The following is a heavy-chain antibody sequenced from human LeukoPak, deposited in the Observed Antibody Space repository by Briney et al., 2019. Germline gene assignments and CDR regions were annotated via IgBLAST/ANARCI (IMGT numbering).Heavy chain of an antibody. CDR1: GYTFTSYG. V-gene: IGHV1-18*01. Sequence: ASVKVSCKASGYTFTSYGISWVRQAPGQGLEWMGWISAYNGNTDYAQKLQGRVTMTTDTSTSTAYMELRSLRSDDTAVYYCAREYSGYDWGQFDYWGQGTLVTVSS. D-gene: IGHD5-12*01. CDR3: AREYSGYDWGQFDY. J-gene: IGHJ4*02. CDR2: ISAYNGNT.